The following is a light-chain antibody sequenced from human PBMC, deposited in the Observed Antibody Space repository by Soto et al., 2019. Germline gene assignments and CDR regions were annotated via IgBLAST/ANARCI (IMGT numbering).Light chain of an antibody. CDR3: QQRYSGPLT. J-gene: IGKJ4*01. Sequence: DIHVTHSPSSVSASLGDIVTITFRASQGISTWVAWYQQKPVKAPKLLIYAASSLPSGVPSRFSGSGSGTDFTLSISSLQPEDFATYYCQQRYSGPLTFGGGTKVDIK. CDR1: QGISTW. CDR2: AAS. V-gene: IGKV1-12*01.